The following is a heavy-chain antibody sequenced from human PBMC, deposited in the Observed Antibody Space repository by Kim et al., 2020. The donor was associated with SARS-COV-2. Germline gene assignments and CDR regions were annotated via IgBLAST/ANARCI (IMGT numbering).Heavy chain of an antibody. CDR3: ARESGIAPAGVAFDI. Sequence: GGSLRLSCAASGFTFSSYGMHWVRQAPGKGLEWVAVISYDGSNKYYADSVKGRFTISRDNSKNTLYLQMNSLRAEDTAVYYCARESGIAPAGVAFDIWG. CDR1: GFTFSSYG. V-gene: IGHV3-33*01. D-gene: IGHD6-13*01. J-gene: IGHJ3*02. CDR2: ISYDGSNK.